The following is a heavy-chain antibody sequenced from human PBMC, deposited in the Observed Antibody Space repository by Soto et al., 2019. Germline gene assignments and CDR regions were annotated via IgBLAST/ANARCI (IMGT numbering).Heavy chain of an antibody. D-gene: IGHD2-15*01. Sequence: SSETLSLTCTVSGGSISSGGYYWSWIRQHPGKGLEWIGYIYYSGSTYYNPSLKSRVTISVDTSKNQFSLKLSSVTAADTAVYYCARDCSGGSCYSYAFDIWGQGTMVTVSS. CDR1: GGSISSGGYY. J-gene: IGHJ3*02. CDR2: IYYSGST. CDR3: ARDCSGGSCYSYAFDI. V-gene: IGHV4-31*03.